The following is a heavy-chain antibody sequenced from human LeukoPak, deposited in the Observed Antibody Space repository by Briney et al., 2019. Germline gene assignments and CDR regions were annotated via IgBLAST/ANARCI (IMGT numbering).Heavy chain of an antibody. J-gene: IGHJ4*02. Sequence: PGGSLRLSCAASGFTVSSNYMSWVRQAPGKGLEWVSVIYSGGNTYYADSVKGRFTISRDNSKNTLYVQMYSLRAEDTAVYYCARESPYSLDYWGQGTLVTVSS. CDR1: GFTVSSNY. V-gene: IGHV3-53*01. CDR3: ARESPYSLDY. CDR2: IYSGGNT. D-gene: IGHD2-15*01.